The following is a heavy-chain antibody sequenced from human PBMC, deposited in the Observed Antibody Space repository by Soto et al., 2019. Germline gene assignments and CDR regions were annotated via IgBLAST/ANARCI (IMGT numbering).Heavy chain of an antibody. CDR2: MNPNSGNT. Sequence: QVQLVQSGAEVKKPGASVKVSCKASGYTFTSYDINWVRQATGQGHEWMGWMNPNSGNTGYAQKFQGRVTMTRNTSKRTAYMELSSLRSEDTAVYYCARSYCSGGSCYPLDYYYGMDVWGQGTTVTVSS. CDR3: ARSYCSGGSCYPLDYYYGMDV. V-gene: IGHV1-8*01. CDR1: GYTFTSYD. J-gene: IGHJ6*02. D-gene: IGHD2-15*01.